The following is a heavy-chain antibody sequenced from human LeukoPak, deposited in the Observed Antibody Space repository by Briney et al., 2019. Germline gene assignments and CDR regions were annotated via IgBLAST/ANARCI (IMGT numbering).Heavy chain of an antibody. J-gene: IGHJ4*02. Sequence: GRSLRLSCTASGFTFGDYAMSWFRQAPGKGLEWVGFIRSKAYGGTTEYAASVKGRFTISRDDSKSIGYLQMSSLKTEDTAVYYCTTDRGFVVVVPAADYWGQGTLVTVSS. CDR2: IRSKAYGGTT. CDR3: TTDRGFVVVVPAADY. CDR1: GFTFGDYA. D-gene: IGHD2-2*01. V-gene: IGHV3-49*03.